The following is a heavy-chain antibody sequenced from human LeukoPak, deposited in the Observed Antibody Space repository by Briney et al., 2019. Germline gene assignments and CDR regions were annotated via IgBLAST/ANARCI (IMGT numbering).Heavy chain of an antibody. CDR2: ISWNSGSI. J-gene: IGHJ4*02. CDR3: AKGLTVATAFFDY. Sequence: PGGSLRLSCAASGFTFDDYAMHWVRQAPGKGLEWVSGISWNSGSIAYADSVKGRFTISRDNAKNSLYLQMNSLRAEDTALYYCAKGLTVATAFFDYWGQGTLVTVSS. V-gene: IGHV3-9*01. CDR1: GFTFDDYA. D-gene: IGHD4-17*01.